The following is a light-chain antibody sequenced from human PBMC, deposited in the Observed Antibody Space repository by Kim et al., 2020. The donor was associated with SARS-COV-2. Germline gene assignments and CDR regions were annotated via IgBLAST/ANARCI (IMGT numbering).Light chain of an antibody. CDR3: MQGLATPT. V-gene: IGKV2-28*01. Sequence: ASTSSRPSLSHRWSDVYNYFDWYLKTPGQPPQLLIYLGSTRASGVPDRFSGSGSGTDFTLKISRVEAEDVGVYYCMQGLATPTFGQGTRLEIK. J-gene: IGKJ5*01. CDR1: LSHRWSDVYNY. CDR2: LGS.